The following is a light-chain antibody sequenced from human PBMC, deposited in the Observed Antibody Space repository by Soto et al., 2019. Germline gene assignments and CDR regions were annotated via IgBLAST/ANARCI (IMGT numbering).Light chain of an antibody. V-gene: IGKV3-20*01. CDR2: VAS. J-gene: IGKJ4*01. CDR3: QQYGDSPLLT. Sequence: IVLTQSPATLSLSPGDSATLSCRASQTIKNNYLAWYQQRHGRPPSLLISVASSSATGIPDRFSGSGSGTAFTLTISRLVPEDFVVYFCQQYGDSPLLTFGGGTKVEIK. CDR1: QTIKNNY.